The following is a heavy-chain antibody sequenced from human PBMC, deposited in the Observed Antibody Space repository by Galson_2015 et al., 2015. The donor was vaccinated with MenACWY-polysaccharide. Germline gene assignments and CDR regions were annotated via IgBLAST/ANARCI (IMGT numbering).Heavy chain of an antibody. CDR2: IFHSGTT. V-gene: IGHV4-38-2*01. Sequence: SLTCAVSDSSISSGYFWGWIRQPPGTGLAWIASIFHSGTTYYNPSLKSRVTISVDTSKNQFSLKLSSVTAADTAVYYCARVEKYSGSFYILYWGQGTLVTVSS. D-gene: IGHD1-26*01. CDR3: ARVEKYSGSFYILY. CDR1: DSSISSGYF. J-gene: IGHJ4*02.